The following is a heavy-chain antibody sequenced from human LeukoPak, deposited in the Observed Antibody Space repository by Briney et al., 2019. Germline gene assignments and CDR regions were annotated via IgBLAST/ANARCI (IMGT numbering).Heavy chain of an antibody. Sequence: GRSLRLSCAASGFTFSSYAMHWVRQAPGKGLEWVAVISYDGSNKYYADSVKGRFTISRDNSKNTLYLQMNSLRAEDTAVYYCARDQGYYDSSGYPIDAFDIWGQGTMVTVSS. CDR1: GFTFSSYA. CDR2: ISYDGSNK. V-gene: IGHV3-30-3*01. CDR3: ARDQGYYDSSGYPIDAFDI. J-gene: IGHJ3*02. D-gene: IGHD3-22*01.